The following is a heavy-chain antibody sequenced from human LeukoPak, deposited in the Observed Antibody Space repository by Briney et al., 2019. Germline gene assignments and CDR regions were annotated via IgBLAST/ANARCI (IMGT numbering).Heavy chain of an antibody. V-gene: IGHV3-33*01. CDR3: ARDMTVTRFDY. CDR2: IWYDGSNK. J-gene: IGHJ4*02. D-gene: IGHD4-17*01. CDR1: GFTFSSYG. Sequence: GGSLRLSCAASGFTFSSYGMHWVRQAPGKGLEWVAVIWYDGSNKYYADSVKGRFTISRDNSKNTLYLQMNSLRAEDTAVYYCARDMTVTRFDYWGQGTLVTVSS.